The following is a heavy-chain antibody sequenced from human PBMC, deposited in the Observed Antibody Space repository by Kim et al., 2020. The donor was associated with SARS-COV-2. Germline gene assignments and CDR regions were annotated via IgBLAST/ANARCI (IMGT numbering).Heavy chain of an antibody. CDR1: GYTLTELS. J-gene: IGHJ3*02. Sequence: ASVKVSCKVSGYTLTELSMHWVRQAPGKGLEWMGGFDPEDGETIYAQKFQGRVTMTEDTSTDTAYMELSSLRSEDTAVYYCATQEYGSGSYRGAFDIWGQGTMVTVSS. CDR3: ATQEYGSGSYRGAFDI. V-gene: IGHV1-24*01. CDR2: FDPEDGET. D-gene: IGHD3-10*01.